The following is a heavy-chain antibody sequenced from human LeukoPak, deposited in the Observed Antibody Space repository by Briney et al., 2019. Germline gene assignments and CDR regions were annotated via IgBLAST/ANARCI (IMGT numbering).Heavy chain of an antibody. CDR1: GGSISSGGYY. D-gene: IGHD3-22*01. Sequence: SETLSLTCTVSGGSISSGGYYWSWIRQHPGKGLEWIGYIYYSGSTYYNPSLKSRVTISVDASKNQFSLKLSSVTAADTAVYYCTRVLSSGFSDYWGQRTLVTVSS. CDR3: TRVLSSGFSDY. V-gene: IGHV4-31*03. J-gene: IGHJ4*02. CDR2: IYYSGST.